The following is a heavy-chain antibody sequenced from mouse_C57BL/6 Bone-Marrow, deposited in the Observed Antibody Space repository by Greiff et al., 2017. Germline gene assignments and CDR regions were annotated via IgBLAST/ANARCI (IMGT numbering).Heavy chain of an antibody. CDR3: ARLLTADWYFDF. J-gene: IGHJ1*03. CDR2: IWWDDDK. CDR1: GFSLSTFGMG. V-gene: IGHV8-8*01. Sequence: QVTLKVSGPGILQPSQTLSLTCSFSGFSLSTFGMGVGWIRQPSGKGLEWLAHIWWDDDKYYNPALKSRLTISKATSKNQLFLKIANVDTADTATYYCARLLTADWYFDFWGTGTTVTVSS. D-gene: IGHD4-1*01.